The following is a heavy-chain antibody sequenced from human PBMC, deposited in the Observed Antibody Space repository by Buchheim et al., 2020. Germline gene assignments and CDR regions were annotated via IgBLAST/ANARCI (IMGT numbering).Heavy chain of an antibody. J-gene: IGHJ6*03. D-gene: IGHD5-18*01. CDR3: ARWGGVDTAMVIDPYYYYYMDV. CDR1: GFTFSSYG. V-gene: IGHV3-33*01. CDR2: IWYDGSNK. Sequence: QVQLVESGGGVVQPGRSLRLSCAASGFTFSSYGMHWVRQAPGKGLEWVAVIWYDGSNKYYADSVKGRFTISRDNSKNTLYLQMNSLRAEDTAVYYCARWGGVDTAMVIDPYYYYYMDVWGKGTT.